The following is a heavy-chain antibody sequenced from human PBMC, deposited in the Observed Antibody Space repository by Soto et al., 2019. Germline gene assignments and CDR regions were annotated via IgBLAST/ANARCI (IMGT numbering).Heavy chain of an antibody. CDR3: ARSRHGSGSYTHFYYGLDV. Sequence: QVQLVESGGGVVQPGRSLRLSCAASGFTFISYAMHWVRQDPGKGLEWVAVISFDGSTEYYADSVKGRFTISRDNSKNTVYLQMNSLRSEDTAVYYCARSRHGSGSYTHFYYGLDVWGQGTTVTVSS. CDR2: ISFDGSTE. CDR1: GFTFISYA. J-gene: IGHJ6*02. V-gene: IGHV3-30-3*01. D-gene: IGHD3-10*01.